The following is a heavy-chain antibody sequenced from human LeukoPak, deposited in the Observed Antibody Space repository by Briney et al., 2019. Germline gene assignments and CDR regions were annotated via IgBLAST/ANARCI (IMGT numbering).Heavy chain of an antibody. J-gene: IGHJ4*02. D-gene: IGHD1-26*01. CDR2: IKTDGSEK. CDR1: GFTFSNYW. CDR3: ARRSGSYPLDY. Sequence: GGSLRLSCEGSGFTFSNYWMGWVRQAPGKGLQWVANIKTDGSEKYYVDSVKGRFTISRDNAKNSLYLQMNSLRAEDTAVYYCARRSGSYPLDYWGQGTLVTVSS. V-gene: IGHV3-7*03.